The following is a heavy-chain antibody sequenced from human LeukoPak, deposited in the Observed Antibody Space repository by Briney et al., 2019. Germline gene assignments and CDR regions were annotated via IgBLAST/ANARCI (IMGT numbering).Heavy chain of an antibody. CDR3: ARGAMVRALAD. V-gene: IGHV4-31*03. J-gene: IGHJ4*02. CDR2: IYYSGST. Sequence: SETLSLTCTVSGGSINSGGYYWSWIRQHPGKGLEWIGYIYYSGSTYYNPSLKSRVTISVDTSKNQFSLRLSSVTAADTAVYYCARGAMVRALADWGQGTLVTVSS. D-gene: IGHD3-10*01. CDR1: GGSINSGGYY.